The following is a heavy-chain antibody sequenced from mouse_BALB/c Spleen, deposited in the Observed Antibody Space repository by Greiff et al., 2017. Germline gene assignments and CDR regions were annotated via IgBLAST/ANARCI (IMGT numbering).Heavy chain of an antibody. V-gene: IGHV2-9*02. CDR3: ARDGNSWFSY. CDR1: GFSLTSYG. J-gene: IGHJ3*01. D-gene: IGHD2-1*01. Sequence: VKLVESGPGLVAPSQSLSITCTVSGFSLTSYGVHWVRQPPGKGLEWLGVIWAGGSTNYNSALMSRLSISKDNSKSQVFLKMNSLQTDDTAMYYCARDGNSWFSYWGQGTLVTVSA. CDR2: IWAGGST.